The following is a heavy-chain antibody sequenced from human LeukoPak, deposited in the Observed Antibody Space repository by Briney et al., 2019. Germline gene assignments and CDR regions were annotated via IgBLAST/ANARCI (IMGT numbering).Heavy chain of an antibody. D-gene: IGHD2-15*01. J-gene: IGHJ4*02. Sequence: SETLSLTCSVSGGSISSYCWSWIRQPAGKGLEWIGRIYTSGSTNNNPSLKSRVTVSVDTSKNQFSLKLSSVTAADTAVYYCARDIANLSRREYYFDYWGQGTLVTVSS. CDR1: GGSISSYC. CDR2: IYTSGST. CDR3: ARDIANLSRREYYFDY. V-gene: IGHV4-4*07.